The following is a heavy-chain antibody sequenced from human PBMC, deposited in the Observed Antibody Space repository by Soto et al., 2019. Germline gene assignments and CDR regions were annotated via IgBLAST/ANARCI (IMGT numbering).Heavy chain of an antibody. D-gene: IGHD2-2*02. CDR3: ARDVCDDPPDFAI. Sequence: PGGALGLSCAASGFIVRAYYISGCRQARGKGLEWVSLIYAAGSTFSADSLKGRSTISRDNSMNTLYLQMDSLRAEDTAVYYCARDVCDDPPDFAIWGKATLVTVSS. V-gene: IGHV3-66*01. CDR1: GFIVRAYY. J-gene: IGHJ1*01. CDR2: IYAAGST.